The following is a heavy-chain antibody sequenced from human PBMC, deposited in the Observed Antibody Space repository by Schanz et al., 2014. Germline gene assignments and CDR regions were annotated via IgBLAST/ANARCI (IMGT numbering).Heavy chain of an antibody. J-gene: IGHJ3*02. CDR2: IYSGGST. D-gene: IGHD5-18*01. Sequence: VQVAESGGGLVLPGGSLRLSCAASGFTFSNYIMHWVRQAPGKGLEWVSVIYSGGSTYYADSVKGRFTISRDNSKNTLYLQMNSLRAEDTALYYCASERGYSYGYGAFDIWGQGTMVTVSS. V-gene: IGHV3-66*01. CDR1: GFTFSNYI. CDR3: ASERGYSYGYGAFDI.